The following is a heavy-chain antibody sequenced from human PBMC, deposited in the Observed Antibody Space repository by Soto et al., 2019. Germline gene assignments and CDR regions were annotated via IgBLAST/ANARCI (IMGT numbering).Heavy chain of an antibody. CDR1: GFTFSSYG. CDR3: AREGVIGAAAGTSDEYFQH. CDR2: IWYDGRNK. V-gene: IGHV3-33*01. Sequence: QVQLVESGGGVVQPGRSLRLSCAASGFTFSSYGMHWVRQAPGKGLEWVAVIWYDGRNKYYADSVKGRFTISRDNSKNTMYLQMNGLRAEDTAVYVCAREGVIGAAAGTSDEYFQHWGQGTLVTVSS. D-gene: IGHD6-13*01. J-gene: IGHJ1*01.